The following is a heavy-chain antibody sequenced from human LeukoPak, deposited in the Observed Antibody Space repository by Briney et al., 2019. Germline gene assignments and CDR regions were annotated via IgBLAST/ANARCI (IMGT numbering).Heavy chain of an antibody. J-gene: IGHJ4*02. CDR1: GSTFSSYA. V-gene: IGHV3-23*01. CDR3: AKDSPRWLQLPPSYYFDY. CDR2: ISGSGGST. D-gene: IGHD5-24*01. Sequence: GGSLRLSCAASGSTFSSYAMSRVRQAPGKGLEWVSAISGSGGSTYYADSVKGRFTISRDNSKNTLYLQMNSLRAEDTAVYYCAKDSPRWLQLPPSYYFDYWGQGTLVTVSS.